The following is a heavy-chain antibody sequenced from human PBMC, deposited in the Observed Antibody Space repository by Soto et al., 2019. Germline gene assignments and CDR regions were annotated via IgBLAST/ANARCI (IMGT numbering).Heavy chain of an antibody. J-gene: IGHJ5*02. CDR1: GGTFSSYA. CDR2: IIPIFGTA. Sequence: QVQLVQSGAEVKKPGSSVKVSCKASGGTFSSYAISWVRQAPGQGLEWMGGIIPIFGTANYAQKFQGRVTITGDKSTSTAYMERSSLRSEDRAVYSCARTRNPFIAAAGPGWSAPGGQGPLVTVSS. CDR3: ARTRNPFIAAAGPGWSAP. V-gene: IGHV1-69*06. D-gene: IGHD6-13*01.